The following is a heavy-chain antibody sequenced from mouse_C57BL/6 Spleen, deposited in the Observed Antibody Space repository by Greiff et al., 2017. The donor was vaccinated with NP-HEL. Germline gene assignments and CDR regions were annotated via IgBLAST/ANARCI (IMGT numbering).Heavy chain of an antibody. Sequence: EVKLVESGGDLVKPGGSLKLSCAASGFTFSSYGMSWVRQTPDKRLEWVATISSGGSYTYYPDSVKGRFTITRDTAKNTLYLQMGSLKSEDTALYYCARHGGGNYQAWFAYWGQGTLVTVSA. J-gene: IGHJ3*01. CDR3: ARHGGGNYQAWFAY. CDR2: ISSGGSYT. D-gene: IGHD2-1*01. CDR1: GFTFSSYG. V-gene: IGHV5-6*01.